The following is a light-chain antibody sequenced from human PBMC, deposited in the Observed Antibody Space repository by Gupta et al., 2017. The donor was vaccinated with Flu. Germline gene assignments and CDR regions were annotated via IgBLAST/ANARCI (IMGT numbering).Light chain of an antibody. CDR1: TLSDQY. CDR2: RDT. CDR3: QSADSASNYKV. Sequence: SYDLIHPPSVSLSPAQTATITCSGYTLSDQYANCYQQRPGQAPVLVIYRDTKTPSGIPERFSGSKSGTPVTLTISGVQAEDEADYYCQSADSASNYKVFGGGTELTVL. J-gene: IGLJ3*02. V-gene: IGLV3-25*01.